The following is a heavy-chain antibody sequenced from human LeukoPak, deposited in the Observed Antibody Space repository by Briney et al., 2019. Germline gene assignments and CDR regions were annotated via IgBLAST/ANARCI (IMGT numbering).Heavy chain of an antibody. CDR3: AKGFDYDFWSGLGY. D-gene: IGHD3-3*01. Sequence: GGSLRLSCAASGFTFDDYAMTWVRQAPGKGLEWVSGISWNSGSIGYADSVKGRFTISRDNAKNSLYLQMNRLRAEDTALYYCAKGFDYDFWSGLGYWGQGTLVTVSS. V-gene: IGHV3-9*01. CDR2: ISWNSGSI. CDR1: GFTFDDYA. J-gene: IGHJ4*02.